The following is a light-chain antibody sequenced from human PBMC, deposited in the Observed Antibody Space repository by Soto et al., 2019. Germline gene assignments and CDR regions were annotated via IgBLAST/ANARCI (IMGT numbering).Light chain of an antibody. CDR3: MQSTQLPPT. V-gene: IGKV2D-29*02. J-gene: IGKJ5*01. CDR2: EVS. Sequence: DVVMTQTPLSLSVAPGQPASISCKSSQSLLHITGETLLFWYLQKPGQSPQLLIYEVSTRVSGVPDRCSGSGSGTDFTLEISRVETDEVGIYYCMQSTQLPPTFGQGTRLEIK. CDR1: QSLLHITGETL.